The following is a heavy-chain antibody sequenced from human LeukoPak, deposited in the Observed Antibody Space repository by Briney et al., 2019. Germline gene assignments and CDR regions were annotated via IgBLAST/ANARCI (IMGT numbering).Heavy chain of an antibody. CDR2: ISGSGGST. V-gene: IGHV3-23*01. Sequence: GGSLRLSCAASGFTFSSYAMSWVRQAPGKGLEWVSAISGSGGSTYYADSVKGRFTISRDNSKNTLYLQMNSLRAEDTAVYYCALDIVVVPAARGDYWGQGTLVTVSS. D-gene: IGHD2-2*01. J-gene: IGHJ4*02. CDR1: GFTFSSYA. CDR3: ALDIVVVPAARGDY.